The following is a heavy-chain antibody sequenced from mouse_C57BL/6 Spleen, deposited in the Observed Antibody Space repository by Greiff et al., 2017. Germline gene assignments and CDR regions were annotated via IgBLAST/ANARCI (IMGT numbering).Heavy chain of an antibody. CDR2: IYPSDSET. V-gene: IGHV1-61*01. Sequence: QVQLQQPGAELVRPGSSVKLSCKASCYTFTSYWMDWVKQRPGQGLEWIGNIYPSDSETHYNQKFKDKATLTVDKSSSTAYMQLSSLTSEDSAVYYSARPTLWGRDFDVWGTGTTVTVSS. CDR1: CYTFTSYW. D-gene: IGHD6-2*01. CDR3: ARPTLWGRDFDV. J-gene: IGHJ1*03.